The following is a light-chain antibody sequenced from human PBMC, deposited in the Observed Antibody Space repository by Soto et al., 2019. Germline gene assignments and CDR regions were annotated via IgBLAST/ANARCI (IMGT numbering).Light chain of an antibody. V-gene: IGLV2-8*01. CDR1: SSDVGGYNY. CDR3: SSYAGTHNVV. J-gene: IGLJ2*01. Sequence: QSALTQPPYASGSPGQSVTLSCTGTSSDVGGYNYVSWYQQHPGKAPQLMIYEVSKRPSGVPDRFSGAKSGNTASLTVSGLEAEDEADYYCSSYAGTHNVVFGGGTKLTVL. CDR2: EVS.